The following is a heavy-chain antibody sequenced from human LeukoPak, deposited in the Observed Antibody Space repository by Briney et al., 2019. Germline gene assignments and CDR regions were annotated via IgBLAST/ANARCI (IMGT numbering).Heavy chain of an antibody. CDR3: ARGPITAAFDY. CDR1: GYAFAGYY. V-gene: IGHV1-2*02. Sequence: ASVKVSCKAPGYAFAGYYIHWFRQAPGQGLEWMGWINPDNGGSGDAQKFQGRVTLTRDTSVNTVYMELTRLRSDDTAMYYCARGPITAAFDYWGQGTLVTVSS. CDR2: INPDNGGS. J-gene: IGHJ4*02. D-gene: IGHD5-12*01.